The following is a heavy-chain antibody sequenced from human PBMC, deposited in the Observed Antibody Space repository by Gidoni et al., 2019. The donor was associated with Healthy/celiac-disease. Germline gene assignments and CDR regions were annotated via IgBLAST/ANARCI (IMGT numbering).Heavy chain of an antibody. V-gene: IGHV3-74*01. CDR3: ASSTDYYDSSGYYPDY. CDR2: INSDGSST. Sequence: EVQLVESGGGLVQPGGSLRLPCAASGFTFSSSWMNCVRHAPGKGLVWVSRINSDGSSTSYADAVKGRFTISRDNAKNMLYLQMNSLRAEDTAVYYCASSTDYYDSSGYYPDYWGQGTLVTVSS. CDR1: GFTFSSSW. J-gene: IGHJ4*02. D-gene: IGHD3-22*01.